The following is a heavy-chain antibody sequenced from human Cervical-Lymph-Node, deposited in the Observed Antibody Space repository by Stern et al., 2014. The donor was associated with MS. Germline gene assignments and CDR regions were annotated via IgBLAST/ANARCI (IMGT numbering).Heavy chain of an antibody. CDR1: GGTFSKFP. J-gene: IGHJ5*02. CDR2: IFPVFGTP. Sequence: QVQLVQSGAEVTKTGSSVTVSCKASGGTFSKFPSSWVRQAPGQGLEWMGGIFPVFGTPTYAQEFRGRVTITADVSTSTVYMELSSLRSDDTAVYYCALSSETSDRWYSLGYDLWGQGTLVTVSS. V-gene: IGHV1-69*01. D-gene: IGHD6-13*01. CDR3: ALSSETSDRWYSLGYDL.